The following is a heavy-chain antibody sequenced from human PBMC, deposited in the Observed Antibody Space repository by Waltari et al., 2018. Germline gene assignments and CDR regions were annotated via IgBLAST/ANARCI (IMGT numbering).Heavy chain of an antibody. CDR3: ARDLTEGKGNWFDP. V-gene: IGHV6-1*01. Sequence: QVQLQQSGPGLVTPSQTLSLTCAIPGVSVSSNDAPWYWVRQSPSRGLEWLGRTYYRSKWFYDYPLSVRSRISINPDTSKNQFSLQLNSVTPEDTAVYYCARDLTEGKGNWFDPWGQGTLVTVSS. J-gene: IGHJ5*02. CDR2: TYYRSKWFY. D-gene: IGHD3-10*01. CDR1: GVSVSSNDAP.